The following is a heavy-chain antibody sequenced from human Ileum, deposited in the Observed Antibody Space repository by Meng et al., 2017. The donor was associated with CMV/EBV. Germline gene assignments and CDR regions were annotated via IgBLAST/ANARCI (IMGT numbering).Heavy chain of an antibody. D-gene: IGHD2-21*01. Sequence: QVQRQQGGAGLLKPSETLTLPCAVYGGSFNDYYWSWIRQSPGKGLEWIGEIYHSGSTNYHPSFKSRVSISVDTSKTQFSLKMYSVTAADTALYYCARTQVVRVFDFWGQGTLVTVSS. CDR3: ARTQVVRVFDF. J-gene: IGHJ4*02. V-gene: IGHV4-34*01. CDR1: GGSFNDYY. CDR2: IYHSGST.